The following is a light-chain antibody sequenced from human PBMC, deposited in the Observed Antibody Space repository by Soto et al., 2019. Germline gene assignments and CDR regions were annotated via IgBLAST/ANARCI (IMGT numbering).Light chain of an antibody. J-gene: IGKJ2*01. CDR2: DAS. CDR1: QSVSSY. CDR3: QQRASWPHA. V-gene: IGKV3-11*01. Sequence: EIVLTQSPATLSLFPGERATLSCRASQSVSSYLVWYQQTPGQAPRLLIHDASNRATGIPARFSGSGSGTDFTLTISSLEPEDSAVYYCQQRASWPHAFGQGTKLEIK.